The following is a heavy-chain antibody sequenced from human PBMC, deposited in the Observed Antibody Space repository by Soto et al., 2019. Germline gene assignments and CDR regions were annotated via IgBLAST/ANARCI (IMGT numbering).Heavy chain of an antibody. CDR3: ARDLKFGQADY. J-gene: IGHJ4*02. CDR1: GGSISSYY. Sequence: SDTLSLTCTVSGGSISSYYWSWIRQPSGKGLEWIGRIYTSGSTNYNPSLKSRVTMSVDTSKNQFSLKLSSVTAADTAVYYCARDLKFGQADYWGQGTQVTVSS. D-gene: IGHD3-10*01. CDR2: IYTSGST. V-gene: IGHV4-4*07.